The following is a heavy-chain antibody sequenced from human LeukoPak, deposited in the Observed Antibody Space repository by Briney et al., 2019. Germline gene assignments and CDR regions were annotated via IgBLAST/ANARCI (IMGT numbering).Heavy chain of an antibody. CDR1: GYTFASYG. Sequence: ASVKVSCKASGYTFASYGISWVRRAPGQGPEWMGWISAYNGNTNYARRFQGRVTMTTDTSTSTAYMELRSLRSDDTAVYYCAREGSYYYSSSGYYRAFDIWGQGTMVTVSS. CDR3: AREGSYYYSSSGYYRAFDI. V-gene: IGHV1-18*01. CDR2: ISAYNGNT. D-gene: IGHD3-22*01. J-gene: IGHJ3*02.